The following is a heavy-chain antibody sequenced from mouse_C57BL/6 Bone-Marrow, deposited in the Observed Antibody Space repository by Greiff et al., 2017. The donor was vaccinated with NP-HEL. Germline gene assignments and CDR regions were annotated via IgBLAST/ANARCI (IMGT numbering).Heavy chain of an antibody. CDR3: DGGVVITYFDY. CDR2: IYPGSGST. J-gene: IGHJ2*01. V-gene: IGHV1-55*01. D-gene: IGHD2-4*01. Sequence: VQLQQPGAELVKPGASVKMSCKASGYTFTSYWITWVKQRPGQGLEWIGDIYPGSGSTNYNEKFKSKATLTIDKSASTAYMQLSSLTSVDSAVYDWDGGVVITYFDYWGQGTTLTVSS. CDR1: GYTFTSYW.